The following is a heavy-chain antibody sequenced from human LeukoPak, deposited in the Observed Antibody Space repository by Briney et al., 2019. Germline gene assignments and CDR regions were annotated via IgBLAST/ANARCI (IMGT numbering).Heavy chain of an antibody. CDR3: ARGYCGGACQLGGVYM. CDR2: IYYTGST. D-gene: IGHD2-21*02. V-gene: IGHV4-39*07. CDR1: GGSISSSSYY. Sequence: PSETLSLTCTVSGGSISSSSYYWGWIRQPPGKGLEWIGSIYYTGSTYYNPCLKTPVTKTVATTKYMFSRTLSSVTTADTAVYYCARGYCGGACQLGGVYMWGEGRMVTLSS. J-gene: IGHJ3*02.